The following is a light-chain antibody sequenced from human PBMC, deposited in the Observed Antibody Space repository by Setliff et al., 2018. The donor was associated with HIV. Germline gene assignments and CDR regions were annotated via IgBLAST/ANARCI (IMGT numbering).Light chain of an antibody. V-gene: IGLV2-14*03. J-gene: IGLJ1*01. CDR1: SSDVGGSNY. Sequence: LAQPASVSGSPGQSITISCTGTSSDVGGSNYVSWYQQHPGKAPKLMIYDVSNRPSGVSNRFSGSKSGNTASLTISGLQAEDEADYYCSSYTSSSTLYVFGTGTKVTVL. CDR3: SSYTSSSTLYV. CDR2: DVS.